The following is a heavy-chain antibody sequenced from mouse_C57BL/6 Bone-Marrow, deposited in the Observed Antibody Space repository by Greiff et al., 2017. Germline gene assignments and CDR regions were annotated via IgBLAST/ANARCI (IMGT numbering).Heavy chain of an antibody. Sequence: EVQVVESGGGLVKPGGSLKLSCAASGFTFSDYGMHWVRQAPEKGLEWVAYISSGSSTIYYADTVKGRFTISRDNAKNTLFLQMTSLRSEDTAMYYCARGQYGSSYGYYAMDYWGQGTSVTVSS. V-gene: IGHV5-17*01. CDR3: ARGQYGSSYGYYAMDY. J-gene: IGHJ4*01. CDR2: ISSGSSTI. CDR1: GFTFSDYG. D-gene: IGHD1-1*01.